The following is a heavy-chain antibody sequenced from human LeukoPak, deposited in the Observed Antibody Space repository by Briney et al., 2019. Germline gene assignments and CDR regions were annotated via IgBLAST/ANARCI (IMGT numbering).Heavy chain of an antibody. Sequence: AASVKVSCKASGGTFSSYAISWVRQAPGQGLEWMGRIIPILGIANYAQKFQGRVTITADKSTSTAYMELSSLRSEDTAVYYCARARMTTVTPYYFDYWGQGTLVTVSS. CDR1: GGTFSSYA. V-gene: IGHV1-69*04. J-gene: IGHJ4*02. CDR3: ARARMTTVTPYYFDY. D-gene: IGHD4-17*01. CDR2: IIPILGIA.